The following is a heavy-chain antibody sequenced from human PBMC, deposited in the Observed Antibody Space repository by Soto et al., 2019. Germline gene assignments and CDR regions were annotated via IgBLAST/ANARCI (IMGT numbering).Heavy chain of an antibody. J-gene: IGHJ5*02. CDR3: AKDPLWAQCYYDSSAKVDWFDP. CDR1: GFTFSSYA. D-gene: IGHD3-22*01. V-gene: IGHV3-23*01. CDR2: ISGSGGST. Sequence: PGGSLRLSCAASGFTFSSYAMSWVRQAPGKGLEWVSAISGSGGSTYYADSVKGRFTISRDNSKNTLYLQMNSLRAEDTAVYYCAKDPLWAQCYYDSSAKVDWFDPWGQGTLVTVSS.